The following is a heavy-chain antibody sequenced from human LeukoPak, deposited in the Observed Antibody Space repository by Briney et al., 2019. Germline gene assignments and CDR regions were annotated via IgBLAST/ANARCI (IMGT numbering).Heavy chain of an antibody. Sequence: ASVKVSCKASGYTFTGYYMHWVRQAPGQGLEWMGIINPSGGSTSYAQKFQGRVTMTRDMSTSTVYMELSSLRSEDTAVYYCARDGGWIQLWYTRAAYYYMDVWGKGTTVTVSS. D-gene: IGHD5-18*01. V-gene: IGHV1-46*01. CDR3: ARDGGWIQLWYTRAAYYYMDV. CDR1: GYTFTGYY. J-gene: IGHJ6*03. CDR2: INPSGGST.